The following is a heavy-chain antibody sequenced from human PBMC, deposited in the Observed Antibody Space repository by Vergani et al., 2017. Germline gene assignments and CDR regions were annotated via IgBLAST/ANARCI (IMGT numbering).Heavy chain of an antibody. D-gene: IGHD4-11*01. CDR1: GFTVSSNY. V-gene: IGHV3-66*04. Sequence: EVQLLESGGGLVQPGGSLRLSCAASGFTVSSNYMSWVRQAPGKGLEWVSVIYSGGSTYYADSVKGRFTISRDNSKNTLYLQMNSLRAEDTAVYYCARLGLMTTVVPSNFDYWGQGTLVTVSS. J-gene: IGHJ4*02. CDR3: ARLGLMTTVVPSNFDY. CDR2: IYSGGST.